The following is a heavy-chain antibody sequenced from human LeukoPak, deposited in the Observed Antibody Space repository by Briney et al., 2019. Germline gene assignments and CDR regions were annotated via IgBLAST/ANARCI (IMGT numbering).Heavy chain of an antibody. CDR1: GFTVSYNY. D-gene: IGHD3-10*01. CDR2: IYRGGDA. J-gene: IGHJ3*02. Sequence: GGSLRVSCAASGFTVSYNYMSWVRQTQRKGLEWVSSIYRGGDAYYTDSVRGRFTISRDNSDNTLYLQMNSLRAEDTALYYCAKGNYGSGSLYVGDAFDIWGQGTMVTVSS. V-gene: IGHV3-53*01. CDR3: AKGNYGSGSLYVGDAFDI.